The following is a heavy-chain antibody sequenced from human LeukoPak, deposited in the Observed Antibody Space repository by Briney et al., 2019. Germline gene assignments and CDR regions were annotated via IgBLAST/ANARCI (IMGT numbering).Heavy chain of an antibody. CDR3: IADVPTLDTQLDY. CDR1: GFTFTYAW. D-gene: IGHD4-23*01. V-gene: IGHV3-15*01. J-gene: IGHJ4*02. Sequence: GGSLRLFCEASGFTFTYAWMNWVRQAPGKGPEWVGHITSGGTTDYAAPVKGRFTISREDSKNTVYLQMNSLKMEDTAMYYCIADVPTLDTQLDYWGQGTLVTVSS. CDR2: ITSGGTT.